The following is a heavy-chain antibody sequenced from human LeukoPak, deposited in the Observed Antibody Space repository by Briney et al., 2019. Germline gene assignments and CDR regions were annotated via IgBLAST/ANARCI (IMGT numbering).Heavy chain of an antibody. CDR2: ISGSATLT. D-gene: IGHD6-13*01. Sequence: GGSLRLSCAASGFTFNDYVMTWVRQAPGKGLEWVPSISGSATLTYYADSVKGRFTISRDNSKSTLYLQMSSLRAEDTALYYCAKDSVAETGAIYWGQGTLVTVSS. CDR3: AKDSVAETGAIY. J-gene: IGHJ4*02. V-gene: IGHV3-23*01. CDR1: GFTFNDYV.